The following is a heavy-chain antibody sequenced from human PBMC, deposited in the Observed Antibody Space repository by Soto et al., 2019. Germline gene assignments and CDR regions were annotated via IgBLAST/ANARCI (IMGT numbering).Heavy chain of an antibody. J-gene: IGHJ6*02. CDR1: GGTFSSYA. D-gene: IGHD1-1*01. V-gene: IGHV1-69*13. Sequence: GASVKVSCKASGGTFSSYAISWVRQAPGQGLEWMGGIIPIFVTANYAQKFQGRVTITADESTSTAYMELSSLRSEDTAVYYCARPGYIAFYYYGMDVWGQGTTVTVSS. CDR2: IIPIFVTA. CDR3: ARPGYIAFYYYGMDV.